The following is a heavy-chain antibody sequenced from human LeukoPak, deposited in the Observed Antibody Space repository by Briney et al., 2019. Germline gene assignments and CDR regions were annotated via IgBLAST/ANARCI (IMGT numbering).Heavy chain of an antibody. CDR1: GGSISSGDYY. V-gene: IGHV4-30-4*01. CDR2: IYYSGST. D-gene: IGHD3-22*01. J-gene: IGHJ4*02. CDR3: ARVRDVTMIVGAYFYFDY. Sequence: SETLSLTCTVCGGSISSGDYYWSWIRQPPGKGLEWIGFIYYSGSTYYNPSLKSRPTISVATSKNQFSLKLSSVTAADTAVYYCARVRDVTMIVGAYFYFDYWGQGTLVTVSS.